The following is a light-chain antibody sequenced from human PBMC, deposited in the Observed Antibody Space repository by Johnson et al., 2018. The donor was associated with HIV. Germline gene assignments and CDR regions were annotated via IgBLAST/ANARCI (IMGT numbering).Light chain of an antibody. CDR2: DNN. J-gene: IGLJ1*01. CDR1: SSNIGRNY. CDR3: GTWDSSLSAHV. V-gene: IGLV1-51*01. Sequence: QSVLTQPPSVSAAPGQKVTISCSGSSSNIGRNYVSWYQQLPGTAPKLLIFDNNKRPSGIPDRFSASKSGTSATLGITGLQTGDEADYYRGTWDSSLSAHVFGTGTKVTVL.